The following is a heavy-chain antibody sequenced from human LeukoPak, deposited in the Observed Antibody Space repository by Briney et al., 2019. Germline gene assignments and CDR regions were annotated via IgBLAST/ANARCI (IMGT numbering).Heavy chain of an antibody. CDR1: GGTFSSYA. CDR3: AYGSGSYPSYYYGMDV. J-gene: IGHJ6*04. D-gene: IGHD3-10*01. V-gene: IGHV1-69*13. Sequence: SVKVSCKASGGTFSSYAISWVRQAPGQGREWMGVILPIFGTANYAQKFHVRVTITADESTSTAYMELSSLRSEDTAVYYCAYGSGSYPSYYYGMDVWGKGTTVTVSS. CDR2: ILPIFGTA.